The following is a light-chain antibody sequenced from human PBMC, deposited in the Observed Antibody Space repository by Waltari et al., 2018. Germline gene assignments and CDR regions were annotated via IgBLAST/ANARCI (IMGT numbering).Light chain of an antibody. CDR2: FTT. J-gene: IGLJ2*01. Sequence: QSVLTQPPSVSGTPGQSVTISCSGSSSNIGNNNVNWYQQFPGAAPTLLISFTTQRPSGVPDRFSGSKSGTSASLAISRLQSEDEADYDCGAWDDSLNGRVFGGGTKLTVL. CDR3: GAWDDSLNGRV. V-gene: IGLV1-44*01. CDR1: SSNIGNNN.